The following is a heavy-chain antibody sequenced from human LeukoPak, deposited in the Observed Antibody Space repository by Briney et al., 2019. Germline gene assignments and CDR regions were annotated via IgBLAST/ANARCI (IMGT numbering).Heavy chain of an antibody. CDR2: ISTYNGNT. J-gene: IGHJ4*02. V-gene: IGHV1-18*01. D-gene: IGHD6-19*01. Sequence: GASVKVSCKASGYTFTTYAISWVRQAPGQGLEWMGWISTYNGNTNYAQKFQGRVTMTRDMSTSTVYMELSSLRSEDTAVYYCARAIGQDPKQWLVLSDYWGQGTLVTVSS. CDR1: GYTFTTYA. CDR3: ARAIGQDPKQWLVLSDY.